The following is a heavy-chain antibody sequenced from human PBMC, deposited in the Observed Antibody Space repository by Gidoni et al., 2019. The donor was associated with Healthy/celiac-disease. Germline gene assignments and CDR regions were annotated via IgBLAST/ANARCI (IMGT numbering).Heavy chain of an antibody. Sequence: QVQLVESGGGVVQPGRSLRLSCAASGFTVSSYAMHWVRQAPGKGLEWVAVISYDGSNKYDADSVKGRFTISRDNSKNTLYLQMNSLRAEDTAVYYCARDGGIEWELQAADWYFDLWGRGTLVTVSS. CDR2: ISYDGSNK. CDR1: GFTVSSYA. V-gene: IGHV3-30-3*01. J-gene: IGHJ2*01. D-gene: IGHD1-26*01. CDR3: ARDGGIEWELQAADWYFDL.